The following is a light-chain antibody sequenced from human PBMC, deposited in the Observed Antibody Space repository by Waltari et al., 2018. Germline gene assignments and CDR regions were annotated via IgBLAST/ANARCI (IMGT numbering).Light chain of an antibody. CDR1: KNIRSY. J-gene: IGKJ2*03. CDR3: QASYTTPYS. CDR2: AAS. Sequence: DLQMTQSPSSLSASVGDRVTISCRASKNIRSYLSWYQQKPGIAPTLVIYAASTLQSGVPSRFSGSGYGTNFTLTITSLQAEDFATYFCQASYTTPYSFGQGTKVEIK. V-gene: IGKV1-39*01.